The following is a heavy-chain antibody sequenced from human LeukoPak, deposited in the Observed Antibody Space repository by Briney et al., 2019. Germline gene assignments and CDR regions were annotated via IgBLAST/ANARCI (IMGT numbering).Heavy chain of an antibody. Sequence: TGGSLRLSCAASGFTFSSYGMHWVRQAPGKGLEWVALIWYDGSCKHYADSVRGRFTISRDNSKNTLYLQMNSLRAEDTAVYYCARDFELSHWGQGTLVTVSS. CDR1: GFTFSSYG. J-gene: IGHJ4*02. CDR2: IWYDGSCK. CDR3: ARDFELSH. V-gene: IGHV3-33*01. D-gene: IGHD3-16*02.